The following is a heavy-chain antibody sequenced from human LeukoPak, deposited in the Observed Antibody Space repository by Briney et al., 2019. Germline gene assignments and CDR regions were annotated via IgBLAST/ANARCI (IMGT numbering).Heavy chain of an antibody. D-gene: IGHD3-3*01. CDR3: ARERFLEWSLLGDV. Sequence: SETLSLTCAVYGGSFSGYYWSWIRQPPGKGLEWIGEINHSGSTNYNPSLESRVTISVDTSKNQFSLKLSSVTAADTAVYYCARERFLEWSLLGDVWGKGTTVTVSS. J-gene: IGHJ6*04. CDR2: INHSGST. V-gene: IGHV4-34*01. CDR1: GGSFSGYY.